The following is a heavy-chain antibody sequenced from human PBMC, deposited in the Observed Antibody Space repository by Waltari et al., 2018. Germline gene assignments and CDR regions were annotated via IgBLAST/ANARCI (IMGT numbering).Heavy chain of an antibody. Sequence: QVQLQESGPGLVKPSETLSLTCTVSGGSISSYYWSWIRQPPGKGLEWIGYIYYSGSTNYNPSLKSRVTISVDTSKNQFSLKLSSVTAADTAVYYCARGRFGELYRHFDYWGQGTLVTVSS. CDR1: GGSISSYY. CDR3: ARGRFGELYRHFDY. V-gene: IGHV4-59*01. CDR2: IYYSGST. J-gene: IGHJ4*02. D-gene: IGHD3-10*01.